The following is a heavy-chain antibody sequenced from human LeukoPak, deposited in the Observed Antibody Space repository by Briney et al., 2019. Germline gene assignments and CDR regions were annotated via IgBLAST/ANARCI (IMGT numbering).Heavy chain of an antibody. CDR3: ARLVGKVLWFGKRGNWFDP. D-gene: IGHD3-10*01. CDR2: IYHSGST. CDR1: GGSISSSNW. V-gene: IGHV4-4*02. Sequence: PSETLSLTCAVSGGSISSSNWWSWVRQPPGKGLEWIGEIYHSGSTNYNPSLKSRVTISVDKSKNQFSLKLGSVTAADTAVYYCARLVGKVLWFGKRGNWFDPWGQGTLVTVSS. J-gene: IGHJ5*02.